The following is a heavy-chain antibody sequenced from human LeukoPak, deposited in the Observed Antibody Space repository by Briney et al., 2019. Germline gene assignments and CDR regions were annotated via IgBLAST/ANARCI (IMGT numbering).Heavy chain of an antibody. CDR2: IHPGDSHT. CDR1: GYTFTKYW. J-gene: IGHJ2*01. V-gene: IGHV5-51*01. Sequence: GESLKISCKGSGYTFTKYWIGWVRQMPGKGLEWMGIIHPGDSHTWYSPSFQGQVTISADKSISMAYLQWSSLKASDTAMYFCARQPGMTAKSWYFDLWGRGTLVTVSS. D-gene: IGHD2-2*01. CDR3: ARQPGMTAKSWYFDL.